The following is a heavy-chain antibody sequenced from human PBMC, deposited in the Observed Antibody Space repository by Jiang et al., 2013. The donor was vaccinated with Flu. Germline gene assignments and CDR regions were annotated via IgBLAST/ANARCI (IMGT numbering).Heavy chain of an antibody. Sequence: KALERLALIDWDDDKYYSTSLKTRLTISRDTSKNQVVLTMTNMDPVDTATYYCARIRRGSYYEKWFDPWGQGTLVTVSS. D-gene: IGHD1-26*01. CDR3: ARIRRGSYYEKWFDP. V-gene: IGHV2-70*01. CDR2: IDWDDDK. J-gene: IGHJ5*02.